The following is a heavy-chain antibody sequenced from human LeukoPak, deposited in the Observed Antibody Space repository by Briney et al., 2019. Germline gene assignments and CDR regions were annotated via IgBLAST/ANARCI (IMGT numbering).Heavy chain of an antibody. J-gene: IGHJ4*02. CDR2: IKEDGTKK. CDR1: GLTFSSHW. Sequence: PGGSLRLSCAASGLTFSSHWMTWVRQAPGKGLEWVANIKEDGTKKNYMDSVKGRFTISRDNAKNSLYLQMNSLRAEDTAVYYCARDLVGGDYWGQGTLVTVSS. V-gene: IGHV3-7*01. CDR3: ARDLVGGDY.